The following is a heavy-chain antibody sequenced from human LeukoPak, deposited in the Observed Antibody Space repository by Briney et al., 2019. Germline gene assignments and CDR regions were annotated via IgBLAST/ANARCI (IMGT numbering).Heavy chain of an antibody. Sequence: ASVKVSCKSSGYTFTASYIHWLRQAPGQGPGSMDWINPDTGGRNYAEKFRDRVTMTSDTSSSTAYMELSSLRSDDTAIYYCARDVGGGWTNNYFDPWGQGTLVTVSS. D-gene: IGHD6-19*01. CDR1: GYTFTASY. V-gene: IGHV1-2*02. J-gene: IGHJ5*02. CDR3: ARDVGGGWTNNYFDP. CDR2: INPDTGGR.